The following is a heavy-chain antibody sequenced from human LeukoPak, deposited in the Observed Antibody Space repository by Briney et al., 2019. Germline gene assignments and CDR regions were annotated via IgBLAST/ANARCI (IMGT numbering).Heavy chain of an antibody. V-gene: IGHV4-34*01. CDR2: INHSGNT. CDR3: ARDGGGRYCSSTSCSRVHAFDI. CDR1: GGSFSGYY. Sequence: PSETLSLTCAVYGGSFSGYYWSWIRQPPGKGLEWIGEINHSGNTNYNPSLKSRVTISVDTSKNQFSLKLSSVTAADTAVYYCARDGGGRYCSSTSCSRVHAFDIWGQGTMVTVSS. J-gene: IGHJ3*02. D-gene: IGHD2-2*01.